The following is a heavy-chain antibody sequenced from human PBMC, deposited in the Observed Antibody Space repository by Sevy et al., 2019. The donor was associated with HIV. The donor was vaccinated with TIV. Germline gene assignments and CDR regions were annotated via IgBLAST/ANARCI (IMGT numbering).Heavy chain of an antibody. CDR2: IQYDGSNK. V-gene: IGHV3-30*02. Sequence: GGSLRLSCAASGFSFSSYGMHWVRQAPGKGLEWMSYIQYDGSNKDYADSVKGRLTISRENSKNTLYLQINNRRVEDTVVFYCVKEGGGGGGDHWGQGTLVTVSS. CDR3: VKEGGGGGGDH. CDR1: GFSFSSYG. D-gene: IGHD3-16*01. J-gene: IGHJ4*02.